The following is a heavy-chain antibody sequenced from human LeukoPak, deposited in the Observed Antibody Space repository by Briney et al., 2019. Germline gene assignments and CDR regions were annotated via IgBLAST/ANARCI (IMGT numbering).Heavy chain of an antibody. D-gene: IGHD5-12*01. CDR2: ISWDGDTT. J-gene: IGHJ4*02. CDR1: GFTFDDYL. Sequence: GGSLRLSCAASGFTFDDYLLHWVRQAPGKGLEWVSLISWDGDTTYYADSVKGRFTISRDNAKNSVYLQMNSLRAEDTAVYHCARGRYSGNDYYLDYWGQGTLVIVSS. V-gene: IGHV3-43*01. CDR3: ARGRYSGNDYYLDY.